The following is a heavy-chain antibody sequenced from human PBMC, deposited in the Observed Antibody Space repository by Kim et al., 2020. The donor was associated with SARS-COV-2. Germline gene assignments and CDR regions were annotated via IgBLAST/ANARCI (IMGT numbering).Heavy chain of an antibody. CDR2: ISYDGRNK. V-gene: IGHV3-30-3*01. CDR3: ARGNYYESVSLSDYYNGMDV. CDR1: GLIFDNSA. D-gene: IGHD3-10*01. Sequence: GGSLRLSCAASGLIFDNSAMNWVRQAPGKGLEWVAVISYDGRNKEFADSVKGRFTISRDNSKNTLYLQMNSLRVEDTAVYYCARGNYYESVSLSDYYNGMDVWGQGTTVTVSS. J-gene: IGHJ6*02.